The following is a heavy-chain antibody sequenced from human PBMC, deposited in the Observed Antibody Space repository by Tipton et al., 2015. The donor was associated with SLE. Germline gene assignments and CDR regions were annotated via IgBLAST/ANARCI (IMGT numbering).Heavy chain of an antibody. V-gene: IGHV4-61*09. CDR1: GGSISSGSYY. J-gene: IGHJ4*02. CDR2: IYTSGST. CDR3: ARDGVGATGMDY. Sequence: TLSLTCTVSGGSISSGSYYWSWIRQPAGKGLEWIGHIYTSGSTNYNPSLKSRVTISVDTSKNQFSRKLSSVTAADTAVYYCARDGVGATGMDYWGQGTLVTVSS. D-gene: IGHD1-26*01.